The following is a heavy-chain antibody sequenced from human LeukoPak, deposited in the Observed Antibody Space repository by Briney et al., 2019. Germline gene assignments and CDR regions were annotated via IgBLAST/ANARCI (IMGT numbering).Heavy chain of an antibody. CDR1: GYSFTSYW. V-gene: IGHV5-51*01. D-gene: IGHD3-16*01. CDR2: IYPGDSDT. CDR3: AWRSATFYTGFDS. J-gene: IGHJ5*01. Sequence: GESLKISCKGSGYSFTSYWIAWVRQMPGKGLEWMGLIYPGDSDTRYNPSFRGQVTISADKSIRTAYLQWSSLKASDTAIYYCAWRSATFYTGFDSWGQGTLVTVSS.